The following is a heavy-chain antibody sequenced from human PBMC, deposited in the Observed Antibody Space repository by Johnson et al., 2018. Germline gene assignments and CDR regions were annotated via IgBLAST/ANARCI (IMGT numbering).Heavy chain of an antibody. Sequence: QVQLVESGGGVVQPGSSLRLSCAASGFTFSSYAMHWVRQAPGKGLEWVTIISYDGNNKYYADSLKGRFSIPRDNSKNTLYLQMNSLRTEDTAGYYCAKVGAPLVISQSDTFDIWGQGTMVAVSS. CDR3: AKVGAPLVISQSDTFDI. V-gene: IGHV3-30*04. D-gene: IGHD3-9*01. J-gene: IGHJ3*02. CDR1: GFTFSSYA. CDR2: ISYDGNNK.